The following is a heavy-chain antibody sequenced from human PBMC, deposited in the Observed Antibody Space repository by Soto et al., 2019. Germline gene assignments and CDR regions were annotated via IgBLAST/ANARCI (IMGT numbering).Heavy chain of an antibody. CDR1: GYTFTSYA. CDR2: INAGNGNT. D-gene: IGHD6-19*01. CDR3: ARDRVIAVAGPMVFDY. Sequence: GASVKVSCKASGYTFTSYAMHWVRQAPGQRLEWMGWINAGNGNTKYSQKFQGRVTITRDTSASTAYMELRSLRSEDTAVYYCARDRVIAVAGPMVFDYWGQGTLVTVSS. J-gene: IGHJ4*02. V-gene: IGHV1-3*01.